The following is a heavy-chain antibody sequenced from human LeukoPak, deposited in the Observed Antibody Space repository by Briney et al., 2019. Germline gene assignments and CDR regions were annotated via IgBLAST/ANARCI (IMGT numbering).Heavy chain of an antibody. J-gene: IGHJ5*02. CDR3: ASYTPPSSGNNWFDP. CDR2: IYYSGST. D-gene: IGHD6-19*01. CDR1: GGSISSSSYY. Sequence: SETLSLTCTVSGGSISSSSYYWGWIRQPPGKGLEWIGSIYYSGSTYYNPSLKSRVTISVDTSKNQFSLKLSSVTAADTAVYYCASYTPPSSGNNWFDPWGQGTLVTVSS. V-gene: IGHV4-39*07.